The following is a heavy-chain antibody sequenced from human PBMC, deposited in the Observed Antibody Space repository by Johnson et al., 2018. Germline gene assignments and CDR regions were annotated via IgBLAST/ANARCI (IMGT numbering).Heavy chain of an antibody. CDR1: GFTFSSYG. J-gene: IGHJ3*02. CDR3: ASERGSGWCNDAFDI. Sequence: QVQLVESGGGVVQPGRSLRLSCAASGFTFSSYGMHWVRQAPGKGLEWVAVIWYDGSNKYYADSVKGRFTISRDNSKNTLYLQRNSLRAEDTAVYYWASERGSGWCNDAFDIWGQGTMVTVSS. CDR2: IWYDGSNK. V-gene: IGHV3-33*01. D-gene: IGHD6-19*01.